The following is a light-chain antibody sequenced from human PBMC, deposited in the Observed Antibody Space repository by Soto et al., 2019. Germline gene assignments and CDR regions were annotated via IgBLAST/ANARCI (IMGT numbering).Light chain of an antibody. Sequence: DIQMTQSPSSLSASVGDRVTITCRASQSISSYLNWYQQKPGKAPYLLISDVSSLERGVPSRLSGSGSGTEFTLTISSMQPDDFATFYCQQYNGYSRTFGQGTKVDTK. CDR3: QQYNGYSRT. V-gene: IGKV1-5*01. CDR1: QSISSY. J-gene: IGKJ1*01. CDR2: DVS.